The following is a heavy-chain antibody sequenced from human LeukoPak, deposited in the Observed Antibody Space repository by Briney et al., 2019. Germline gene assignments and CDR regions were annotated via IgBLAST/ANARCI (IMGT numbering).Heavy chain of an antibody. CDR3: ARAPPYDSSGLLDY. V-gene: IGHV3-11*01. D-gene: IGHD3-22*01. J-gene: IGHJ4*02. CDR2: ISGSASTI. CDR1: GFNFSDYY. Sequence: PGGSLRLSCAASGFNFSDYYMSWIRQAPGKGLEWVSYISGSASTIYYADSVKGRFTISRDNAKKSLYLQMNTLRAEDTAVYYCARAPPYDSSGLLDYWGQGTLVTVSS.